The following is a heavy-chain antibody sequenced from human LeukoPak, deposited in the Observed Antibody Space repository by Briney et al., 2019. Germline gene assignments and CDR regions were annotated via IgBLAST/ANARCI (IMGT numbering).Heavy chain of an antibody. CDR1: GFTFSSYG. J-gene: IGHJ3*02. Sequence: GGSLRLSCAASGFTFSSYGMRWVRQAPGKGLEWVAVISYDGSNKYYADSVKGRFTISRDNSKNTLYLQMNSLRAEDTAAYYCAKLNVAATSYDAFDIWGQGTMVTVSS. CDR3: AKLNVAATSYDAFDI. D-gene: IGHD2-15*01. CDR2: ISYDGSNK. V-gene: IGHV3-30*18.